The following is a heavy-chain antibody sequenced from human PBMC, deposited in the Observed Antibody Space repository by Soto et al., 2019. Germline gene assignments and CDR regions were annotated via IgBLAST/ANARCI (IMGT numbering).Heavy chain of an antibody. Sequence: PWGSRRLSCAASGFTFSSYAMSWVRQAPGKGLEWVSAISGSGGSTYYADSVKGRFTISRGNSKNTLYLQMNSLRAEDTAVYYCAKDYVAVGATYFDYWGQGTLVTVSS. V-gene: IGHV3-23*01. CDR3: AKDYVAVGATYFDY. D-gene: IGHD1-26*01. J-gene: IGHJ4*02. CDR1: GFTFSSYA. CDR2: ISGSGGST.